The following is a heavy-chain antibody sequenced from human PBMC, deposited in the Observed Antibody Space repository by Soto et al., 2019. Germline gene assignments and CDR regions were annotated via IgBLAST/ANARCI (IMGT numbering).Heavy chain of an antibody. J-gene: IGHJ5*02. V-gene: IGHV4-30-2*01. CDR3: ARTMTTSGWFDP. CDR1: GGPITSGGYS. Sequence: SDTLSLTCAVLGGPITSGGYSWSWIRQPPGRGLEWIGYIYHSGGTYYNPSLKSRVTLSIDRTKKQVSLKLKSVTAADTAVYFRARTMTTSGWFDPWGQGTLVTVSS. CDR2: IYHSGGT. D-gene: IGHD4-17*01.